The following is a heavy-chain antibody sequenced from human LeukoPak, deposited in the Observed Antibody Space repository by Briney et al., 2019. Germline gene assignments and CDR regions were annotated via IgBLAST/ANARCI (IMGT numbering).Heavy chain of an antibody. J-gene: IGHJ4*02. Sequence: GGSLRLSCAASGFTFSNYGMSWVRQAPGKGLEWVSVISGSGGSTYYADSVKGRFTISRDNSKNTLYLQMNSLRAEDTAVYYCAKDQRYCSSTSCSLYFDYWGQGTLVTVSS. CDR3: AKDQRYCSSTSCSLYFDY. D-gene: IGHD2-2*01. CDR2: ISGSGGST. CDR1: GFTFSNYG. V-gene: IGHV3-23*01.